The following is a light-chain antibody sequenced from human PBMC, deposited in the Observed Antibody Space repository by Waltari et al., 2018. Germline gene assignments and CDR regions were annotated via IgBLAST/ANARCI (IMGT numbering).Light chain of an antibody. CDR2: DAS. Sequence: DIVLTQSPATLSLSPGERATLSCRASQSITTYLAWYQLKPGQAPRLLIYDASNRATGIPARCSGGGSGTDFTLTISNLEPEDSAVYYCQQRSKWPLTFGGGTKVEIK. CDR3: QQRSKWPLT. CDR1: QSITTY. J-gene: IGKJ4*01. V-gene: IGKV3-11*01.